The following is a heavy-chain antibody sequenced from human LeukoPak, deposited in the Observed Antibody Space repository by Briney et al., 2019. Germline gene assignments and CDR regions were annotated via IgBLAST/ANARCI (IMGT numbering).Heavy chain of an antibody. D-gene: IGHD3-22*01. CDR3: ARATIVVVIPDY. Sequence: GGSLRLSCAASGFTFSSYDMHWVRQATGKGLEWVSAIGTAGDTYYPGSVTGRFTISRENAKNSLYLQMNSLRAEDTAVYYCARATIVVVIPDYWGQGTLVTVSS. CDR1: GFTFSSYD. CDR2: IGTAGDT. J-gene: IGHJ4*02. V-gene: IGHV3-13*01.